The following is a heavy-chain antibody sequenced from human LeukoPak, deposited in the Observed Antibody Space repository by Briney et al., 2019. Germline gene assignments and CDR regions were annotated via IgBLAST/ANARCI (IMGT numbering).Heavy chain of an antibody. V-gene: IGHV4-39*07. D-gene: IGHD2-15*01. CDR3: ARGYCSGGSCWSPFDY. CDR2: IYYDGST. CDR1: GGSVSSSSYY. Sequence: SETLSLTCTVSGGSVSSSSYYWGWIRQPPGKGLEWIGTIYYDGSTYYNPSLKSRVTISVDTSKNQFSLKLSSVTAADTAVYYCARGYCSGGSCWSPFDYWGQGTLVTVSS. J-gene: IGHJ4*02.